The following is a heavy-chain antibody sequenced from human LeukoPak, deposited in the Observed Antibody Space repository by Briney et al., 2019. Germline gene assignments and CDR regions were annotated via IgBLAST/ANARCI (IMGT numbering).Heavy chain of an antibody. Sequence: SETLSLTCAVYGGSFSGYYWSWIRQPPGKGLEWIGEINHSGSTNYNPSLKSRVTISVDTSKNQFSLKLSSVTAADTAVYYCARGEDTAMVTFDYWGQGTLVAVSS. J-gene: IGHJ4*02. V-gene: IGHV4-34*01. CDR1: GGSFSGYY. CDR2: INHSGST. CDR3: ARGEDTAMVTFDY. D-gene: IGHD5-18*01.